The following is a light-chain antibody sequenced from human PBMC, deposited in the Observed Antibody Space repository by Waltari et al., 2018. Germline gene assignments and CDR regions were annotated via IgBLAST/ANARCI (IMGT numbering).Light chain of an antibody. Sequence: NFMLTQPHSVSESPGKTVTISCTRSSGDIASNYVQWYQQRPGSSPTTVIYEDNQIPSGGPDRFSGSIDSSSNSASLTISGLKTEDEADYYCQSYDSNIKVFGGGTKLTVL. CDR2: EDN. CDR3: QSYDSNIKV. V-gene: IGLV6-57*01. J-gene: IGLJ3*02. CDR1: SGDIASNY.